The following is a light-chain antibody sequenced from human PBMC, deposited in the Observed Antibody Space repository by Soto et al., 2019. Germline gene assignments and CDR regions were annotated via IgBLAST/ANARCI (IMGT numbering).Light chain of an antibody. CDR1: SGHSNYA. J-gene: IGLJ2*01. CDR2: LNSDGSH. CDR3: QTWGSGIMV. V-gene: IGLV4-69*01. Sequence: QLVLTQSPSASASLGASVKLTCTLSSGHSNYAIAWHQQQSEKGPRYLMKLNSDGSHSKGDGIPDRFSGSSSGAERYLTISSLQFEDEADYYCQTWGSGIMVFGGGTKLTVL.